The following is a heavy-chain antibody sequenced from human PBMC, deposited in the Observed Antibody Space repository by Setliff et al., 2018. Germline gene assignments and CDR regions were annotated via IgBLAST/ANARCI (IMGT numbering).Heavy chain of an antibody. J-gene: IGHJ4*02. Sequence: ASVKVSCKASGYTFAESIVSWVRQAPGQGLEWMGWIGVYTGHTSFAQKFEDRVSMSTDKSTNMAYMELRGLRFDDTAVYYCSRLVRYCTTTSCQGASGAELWGQGTLVTVSS. CDR2: IGVYTGHT. D-gene: IGHD2-2*01. CDR1: GYTFAESI. V-gene: IGHV1-18*04. CDR3: SRLVRYCTTTSCQGASGAEL.